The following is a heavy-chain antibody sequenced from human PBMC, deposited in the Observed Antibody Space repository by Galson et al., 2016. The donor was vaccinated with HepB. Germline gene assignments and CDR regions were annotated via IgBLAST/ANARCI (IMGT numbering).Heavy chain of an antibody. CDR2: IRSKTFGGTP. CDR3: DRDLTQSSGRHGSGFGP. Sequence: SLRLSCAASGFTFADYAMAWFRQAPGKGLEWVGFIRSKTFGGTPGYAASVESRFTISRDDSKSIVYPQLNSLKTEDTAVYYCDRDLTQSSGRHGSGFGPWGQGTLVTVSS. D-gene: IGHD3-22*01. CDR1: GFTFADYA. J-gene: IGHJ5*02. V-gene: IGHV3-49*03.